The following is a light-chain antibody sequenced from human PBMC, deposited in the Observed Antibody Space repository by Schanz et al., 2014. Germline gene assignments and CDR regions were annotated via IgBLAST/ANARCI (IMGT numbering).Light chain of an antibody. V-gene: IGLV2-11*01. CDR3: QSYDTSNRWI. CDR2: DVT. J-gene: IGLJ3*02. CDR1: SSDVGGYKY. Sequence: QSALTQPPSASGSPGQSVTISCTGTSSDVGGYKYVSWFQQHPGKAPKLMIYDVTERPSGVPDRFSGSIDSSSNSASLIISGLKTEDEADYYCQSYDTSNRWIFGGGTKLTVL.